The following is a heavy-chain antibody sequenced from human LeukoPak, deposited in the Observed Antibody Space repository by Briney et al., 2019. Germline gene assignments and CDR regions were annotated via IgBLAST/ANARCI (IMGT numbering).Heavy chain of an antibody. CDR1: GFTFSNYA. J-gene: IGHJ4*02. CDR2: FSGSGGST. CDR3: AKSGLSRFDY. V-gene: IGHV3-23*01. Sequence: GGSLRLSCAASGFTFSNYAMSWVRQAPGKGLAWVSSFSGSGGSTYYADSVKGRFTISRDNSKNTLYLQMNSLRAEDTAVYYCAKSGLSRFDYWGQGTLVTVSS. D-gene: IGHD4/OR15-4a*01.